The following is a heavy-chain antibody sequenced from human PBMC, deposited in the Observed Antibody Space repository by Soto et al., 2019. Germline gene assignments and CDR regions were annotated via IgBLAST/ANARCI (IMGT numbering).Heavy chain of an antibody. CDR2: IWYDGSNK. V-gene: IGHV3-33*01. Sequence: GGSLRLSCAASGFTFSSYGMHWVRQAPGKGLEWVAVIWYDGSNKYYADSVKGRFTISRDNSKNTLYLQMNSLRAEDTAVYYCARVGGRIAVAGTPLSYWFDPWGQGTLVTVSS. CDR3: ARVGGRIAVAGTPLSYWFDP. D-gene: IGHD6-19*01. CDR1: GFTFSSYG. J-gene: IGHJ5*02.